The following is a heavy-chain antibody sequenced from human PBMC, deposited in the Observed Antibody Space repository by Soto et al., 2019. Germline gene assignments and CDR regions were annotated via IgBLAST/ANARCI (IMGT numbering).Heavy chain of an antibody. CDR3: ARFRGGSGWYNYYYGMDV. CDR2: IWYDGSNK. D-gene: IGHD6-19*01. Sequence: PGGSLRLSCAASGFTFSSYGMHWVRQAPGKGLEWVAVIWYDGSNKYYADSVKGRFTISRDNSKNTLYLQMNSLRAEDTAVYYCARFRGGSGWYNYYYGMDVWGQGTTVTVSS. J-gene: IGHJ6*02. V-gene: IGHV3-33*01. CDR1: GFTFSSYG.